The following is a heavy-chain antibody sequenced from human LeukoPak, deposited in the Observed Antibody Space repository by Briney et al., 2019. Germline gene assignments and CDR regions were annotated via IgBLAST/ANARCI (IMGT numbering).Heavy chain of an antibody. Sequence: GGSLEISCKGSGYSFTSYWIGWGRQLPGKGLEWMGIIYPGDSDTRYSPSFQGQVTISADKSISTAYLQWSSLKASDTAMYYCARRAAAAGSGGFDYWGQGTLVTVSS. CDR1: GYSFTSYW. J-gene: IGHJ4*02. CDR3: ARRAAAAGSGGFDY. V-gene: IGHV5-51*01. D-gene: IGHD6-13*01. CDR2: IYPGDSDT.